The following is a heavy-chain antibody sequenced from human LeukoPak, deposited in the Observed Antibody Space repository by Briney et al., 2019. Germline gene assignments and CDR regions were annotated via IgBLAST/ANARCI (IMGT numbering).Heavy chain of an antibody. D-gene: IGHD2-21*02. J-gene: IGHJ4*02. CDR2: LSGDGSDT. V-gene: IGHV3-23*01. CDR3: TKGGHGDY. CDR1: GLTFSSHT. Sequence: GGSLRLSCAASGLTFSSHTMNWVRQAPGKGLEWVSTLSGDGSDTYYADSVKGRFTISRDTSKNTLFLQMNSLRADDTAIYYCTKGGHGDYWGQGTMVTVSS.